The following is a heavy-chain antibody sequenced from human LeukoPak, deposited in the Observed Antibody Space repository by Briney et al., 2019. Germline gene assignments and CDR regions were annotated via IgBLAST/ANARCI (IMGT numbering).Heavy chain of an antibody. CDR2: IFYSGNT. V-gene: IGHV4-30-4*01. Sequence: SETLSLTWTVSGGSISSGAYYWTWIRQPPGKGLEWIGYIFYSGNTYYNPSLKSRVTISVDTSKNQFSLKLSSVTAADTAVYYCARAMYSYGFYFDYWGQGSLVTVSS. CDR3: ARAMYSYGFYFDY. J-gene: IGHJ4*02. D-gene: IGHD5-18*01. CDR1: GGSISSGAYY.